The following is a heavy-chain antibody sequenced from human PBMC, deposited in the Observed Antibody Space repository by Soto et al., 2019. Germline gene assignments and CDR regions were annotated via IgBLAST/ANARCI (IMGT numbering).Heavy chain of an antibody. CDR2: ISFDSTKT. CDR1: GFTLRTYG. Sequence: QVQLVESGGGVVPPGRSLRLSCAASGFTLRTYGMHWVRQAPGKGLEWVSLISFDSTKTYYADSVRSRFTISRDTSKNTLYLQMNSLTPEDTAVYYCAKDFSTVGVSPAPRPHYVDSWGQGTLVTVSS. CDR3: AKDFSTVGVSPAPRPHYVDS. V-gene: IGHV3-30*18. D-gene: IGHD4-4*01. J-gene: IGHJ4*02.